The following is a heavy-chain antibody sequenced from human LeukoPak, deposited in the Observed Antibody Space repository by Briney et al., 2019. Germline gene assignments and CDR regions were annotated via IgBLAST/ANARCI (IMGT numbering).Heavy chain of an antibody. CDR1: GFTFSSYW. V-gene: IGHV3-7*01. Sequence: PGGSLRLSCAASGFTFSSYWMSWVRQAPGKGLEWVANIKQDGSEKYYVDSVKGRFTISRDNAKNSLYLQMNSLRAEDTAVYYCARIGRLPRVWGSYFFSYYYYMDVWGKGTTVTVSS. CDR3: ARIGRLPRVWGSYFFSYYYYMDV. J-gene: IGHJ6*03. D-gene: IGHD3-16*01. CDR2: IKQDGSEK.